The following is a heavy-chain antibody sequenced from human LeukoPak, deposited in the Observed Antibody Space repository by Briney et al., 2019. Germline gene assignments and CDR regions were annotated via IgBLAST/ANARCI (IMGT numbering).Heavy chain of an antibody. CDR3: ARQGDIRFLEWLY. Sequence: SETLSLTCTVSGGSISSYYWSWIRQPPGKGLEWIGYVYTSGSTNYNPSLKSRVTISVDTSKNQFSLKLSSVTAADTAVYYCARQGDIRFLEWLYWGQGTLVTVSS. CDR2: VYTSGST. V-gene: IGHV4-4*09. CDR1: GGSISSYY. J-gene: IGHJ4*02. D-gene: IGHD3-3*01.